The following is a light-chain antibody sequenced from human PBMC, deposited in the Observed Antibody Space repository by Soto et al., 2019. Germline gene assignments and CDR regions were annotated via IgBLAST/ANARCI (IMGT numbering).Light chain of an antibody. CDR1: QSVSSY. J-gene: IGKJ5*01. V-gene: IGKV3-20*01. Sequence: EIVLTQSPATLSLSPGERATLSFRASQSVSSYLAWYQQKPGQAPRLLIYDASNRATGIPARFSGSGSGTDFSLTISRLEPEDFAVYYCQQYGSSPLFGQGTRLEIK. CDR2: DAS. CDR3: QQYGSSPL.